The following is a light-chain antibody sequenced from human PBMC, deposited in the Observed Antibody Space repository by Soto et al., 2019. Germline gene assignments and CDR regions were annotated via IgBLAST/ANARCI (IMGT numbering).Light chain of an antibody. Sequence: EIMLTQSPGTLSLSPGERATLSCRASQSVNSNYLAWYQQKPGQAPRLLIYGTSSRATGIPDRFSGSGSGTDFTLTISRLEPEDFAVYYCQQYGSSPLLTFGPGTEVDIK. J-gene: IGKJ3*01. V-gene: IGKV3-20*01. CDR2: GTS. CDR3: QQYGSSPLLT. CDR1: QSVNSNY.